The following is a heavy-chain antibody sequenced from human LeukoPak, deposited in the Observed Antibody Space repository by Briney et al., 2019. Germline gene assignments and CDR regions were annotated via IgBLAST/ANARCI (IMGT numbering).Heavy chain of an antibody. D-gene: IGHD3-16*01. CDR2: IIPISGTA. V-gene: IGHV1-69*13. CDR3: ASLLTRSYYYYGMDV. CDR1: GGTFRRYA. Sequence: GGSVTVSCKACGGTFRRYAISRVGQAAGQGLEWMGGIIPISGTANYAQKFQGRVTITADESTSTAYMELSSLRSEDTAVYYCASLLTRSYYYYGMDVWGQGTTVTVSS. J-gene: IGHJ6*02.